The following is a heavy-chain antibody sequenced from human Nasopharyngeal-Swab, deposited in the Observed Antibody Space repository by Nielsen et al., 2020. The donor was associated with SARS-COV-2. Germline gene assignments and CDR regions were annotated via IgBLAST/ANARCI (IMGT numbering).Heavy chain of an antibody. J-gene: IGHJ4*02. D-gene: IGHD4/OR15-4a*01. CDR3: TTDYYFDY. Sequence: GFSFSGSAIHWVRQASGKGLEWVGRIGDKAHNYATTYAASVKGRFTISRDDSKNTAFLQMDSLNTEDTALYYCTTDYYFDYWGQGTLVTVSS. CDR1: GFSFSGSA. CDR2: IGDKAHNYAT. V-gene: IGHV3-73*01.